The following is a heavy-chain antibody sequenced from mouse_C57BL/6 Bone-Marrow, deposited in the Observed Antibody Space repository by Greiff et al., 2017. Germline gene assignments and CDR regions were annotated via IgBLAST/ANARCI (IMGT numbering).Heavy chain of an antibody. CDR3: ARHPFYYYGSSYDWYFDV. CDR2: IYPGSGST. D-gene: IGHD1-1*01. J-gene: IGHJ1*03. CDR1: GYTFTSYW. Sequence: VQLQQPGAELVKPGASVKMSCKASGYTFTSYWITWVKQRPGQGLEWIGDIYPGSGSTNYNEKFKSKATLTVDTSSSTAYMQLSSLTSEDSAVYYCARHPFYYYGSSYDWYFDVWGTGTTVTVSS. V-gene: IGHV1-55*01.